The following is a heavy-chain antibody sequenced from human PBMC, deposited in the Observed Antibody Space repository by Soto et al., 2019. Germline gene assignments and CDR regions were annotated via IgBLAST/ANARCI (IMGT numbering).Heavy chain of an antibody. CDR1: GFTFPRFG. CDR2: ITYEGSQI. Sequence: QVPLVESGGGVVQPGRYLRLSCAASGFTFPRFGMHWVRQAPGKGLEWVALITYEGSQIYYADAGKGRFTISRDNGDNTLSLQMDNLRTEDTATYFCAKGRGEMNWANYYGLDVWGQGTTVTVSS. V-gene: IGHV3-30*18. CDR3: AKGRGEMNWANYYGLDV. J-gene: IGHJ6*02. D-gene: IGHD7-27*01.